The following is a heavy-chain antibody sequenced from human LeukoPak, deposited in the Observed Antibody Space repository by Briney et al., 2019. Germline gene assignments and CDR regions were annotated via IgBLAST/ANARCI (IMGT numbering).Heavy chain of an antibody. Sequence: GASVKVSCKASGYTFTSYGISWVRQAPGQGLEWMGWISAYNGNTNYAQKLQGRVTMTTDTSTSTAYMELRSLRSDDTAVYYCARDGDGGNSGAAFDIWGQGTMVTVSS. CDR3: ARDGDGGNSGAAFDI. CDR2: ISAYNGNT. J-gene: IGHJ3*02. D-gene: IGHD4-23*01. V-gene: IGHV1-18*01. CDR1: GYTFTSYG.